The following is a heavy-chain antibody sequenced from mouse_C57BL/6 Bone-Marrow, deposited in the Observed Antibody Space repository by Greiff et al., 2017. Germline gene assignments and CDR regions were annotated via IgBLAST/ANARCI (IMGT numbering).Heavy chain of an antibody. CDR2: IYPGRGST. Sequence: VQLQQPGAELVKPGASVKMSCKASGYTFTSYWITWVKQRPGPGLEWIGDIYPGRGSTNYNEKFKSKATLTVDTSSSTAYLQLSSLTSEDSAVYNWAREDGYFPYGYFDVWGTGTTVTVSS. CDR3: AREDGYFPYGYFDV. CDR1: GYTFTSYW. V-gene: IGHV1-55*01. D-gene: IGHD2-3*01. J-gene: IGHJ1*03.